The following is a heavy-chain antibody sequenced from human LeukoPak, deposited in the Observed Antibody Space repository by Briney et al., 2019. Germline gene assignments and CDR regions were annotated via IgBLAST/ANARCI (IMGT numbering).Heavy chain of an antibody. CDR1: GGSISSYF. V-gene: IGHV4-59*01. CDR3: ARGSLAWFDP. Sequence: PSETLSLTCTVSGGSISSYFWSWIRQPPGKGLEWIGYIYYSGCTNYNPSLKSRVTLSVDTSKNQFSLKLSSVTAADTAVYYCARGSLAWFDPWGQGTLVTVSS. CDR2: IYYSGCT. J-gene: IGHJ5*02.